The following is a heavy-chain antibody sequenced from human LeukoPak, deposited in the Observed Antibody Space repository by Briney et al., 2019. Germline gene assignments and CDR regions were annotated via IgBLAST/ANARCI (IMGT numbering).Heavy chain of an antibody. CDR1: GFTFSSYG. D-gene: IGHD5-18*01. CDR3: ANDKYSPFDY. CDR2: IRYDGSIK. Sequence: GGSLRLSCAASGFTFSSYGMHWVRQAPGKGLEWVTFIRYDGSIKYYADSVKGRFTISRDNSKNTLYLQMNSLRAEDTAVSYCANDKYSPFDYWGQGTLVTVSA. V-gene: IGHV3-30*02. J-gene: IGHJ4*02.